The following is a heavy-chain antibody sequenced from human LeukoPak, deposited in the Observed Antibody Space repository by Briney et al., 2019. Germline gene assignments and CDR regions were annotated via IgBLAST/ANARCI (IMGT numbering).Heavy chain of an antibody. V-gene: IGHV4-34*01. J-gene: IGHJ4*02. Sequence: SETLSLTCAVYGGSFSGYYWSWIRQPPGKGLEWIGEINHSGSTNCNPSLKSRVTISVDTSKNQFSLKLSSVTAADTAVYYCARGLGYLYSGYDPARFDYWGQGTLVTVSS. CDR3: ARGLGYLYSGYDPARFDY. D-gene: IGHD5-12*01. CDR2: INHSGST. CDR1: GGSFSGYY.